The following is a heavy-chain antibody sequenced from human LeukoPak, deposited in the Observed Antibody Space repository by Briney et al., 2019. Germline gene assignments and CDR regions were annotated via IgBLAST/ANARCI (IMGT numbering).Heavy chain of an antibody. V-gene: IGHV4-59*11. CDR2: IYYSGGT. Sequence: SETLSLTCTVSGGSISSHYWSWIRQPPGKGLEWIGYIYYSGGTNYNPSLKSRVTISVDTSKNQFPLKLSSVTAADTALYYCARGDTYYDILTGFHYYYAMDVWGQGTTVTVSS. CDR1: GGSISSHY. J-gene: IGHJ6*02. CDR3: ARGDTYYDILTGFHYYYAMDV. D-gene: IGHD3-9*01.